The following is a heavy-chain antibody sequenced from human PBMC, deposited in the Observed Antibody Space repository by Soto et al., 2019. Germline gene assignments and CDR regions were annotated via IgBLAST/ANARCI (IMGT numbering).Heavy chain of an antibody. CDR3: ARCLRGAGTVYYYGMDV. J-gene: IGHJ6*02. CDR1: GYIFTSYG. D-gene: IGHD6-19*01. V-gene: IGHV1-18*01. Sequence: QVQLVQSGAEVKKPGASVKVSCKASGYIFTSYGISWVRQAPGQGLEWMGWISVYYGNTNYAQKLQGRATMTTDTSTSTAYMELRSLRSDDTAVYYCARCLRGAGTVYYYGMDVWGQGTTVTVSS. CDR2: ISVYYGNT.